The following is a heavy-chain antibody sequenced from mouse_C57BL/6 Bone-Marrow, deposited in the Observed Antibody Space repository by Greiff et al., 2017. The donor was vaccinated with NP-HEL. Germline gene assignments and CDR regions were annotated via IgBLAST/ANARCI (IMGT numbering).Heavy chain of an antibody. CDR3: APLYGSSYWYFDV. V-gene: IGHV1-81*01. J-gene: IGHJ1*03. CDR1: GYTFTSYG. Sequence: QVQLKESGAELARPGASVKLSCKASGYTFTSYGISWVKQRTGQGLEWIGEIYPRSGNTYYNEKFKGKATLTADKSSSTAYMELRSLTSEDSAVYFCAPLYGSSYWYFDVWGTGTAVTVSS. CDR2: IYPRSGNT. D-gene: IGHD1-1*01.